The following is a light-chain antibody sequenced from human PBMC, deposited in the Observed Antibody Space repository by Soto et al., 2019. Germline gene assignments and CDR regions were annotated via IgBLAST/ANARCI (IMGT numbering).Light chain of an antibody. V-gene: IGKV3-20*01. CDR1: KSVSNNY. Sequence: EIVLTQSPGTLSLSPGERATLSCRASKSVSNNYLAWYQQKPGQAPRLLIYGGSSRATGIPDRFSGSGSGTDFTLTISRLEPEDFAVFYCQQYGSPPLTFGGGTKVEI. CDR3: QQYGSPPLT. CDR2: GGS. J-gene: IGKJ4*01.